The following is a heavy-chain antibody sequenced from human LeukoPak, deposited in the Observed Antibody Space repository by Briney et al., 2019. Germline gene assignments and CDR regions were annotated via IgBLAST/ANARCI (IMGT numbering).Heavy chain of an antibody. V-gene: IGHV4-4*07. CDR2: IYSRGNT. D-gene: IGHD1-7*01. CDR1: GGSISGFY. CDR3: VREGTALFDY. Sequence: SETLSLTSSVSGGSISGFYWSWIRQPAGKGLEWIGRIYSRGNTNYNPSLRSRVTMSVDASKNQFSLRLRSVTAADTAIYYCVREGTALFDYWGQGTLVTVSS. J-gene: IGHJ4*02.